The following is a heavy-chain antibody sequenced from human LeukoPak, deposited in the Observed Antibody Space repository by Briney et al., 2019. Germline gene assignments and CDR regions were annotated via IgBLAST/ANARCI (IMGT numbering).Heavy chain of an antibody. Sequence: GGSLRLSCAASGFTFSTYWMSWVRQAPGEGLEWVATINEDGSKTYYVDSVKGRFTISRDNAKNSLYLQMNSLRAEDTAVYYCARVAGVHYYDSSGYLGFDYWGQGTLVTVSS. D-gene: IGHD3-22*01. CDR3: ARVAGVHYYDSSGYLGFDY. J-gene: IGHJ4*02. CDR2: INEDGSKT. V-gene: IGHV3-7*01. CDR1: GFTFSTYW.